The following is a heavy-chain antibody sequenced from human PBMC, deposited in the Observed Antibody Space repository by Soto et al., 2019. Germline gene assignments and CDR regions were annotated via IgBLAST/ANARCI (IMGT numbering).Heavy chain of an antibody. Sequence: PSETLSLTCTVSGGSMISSKYYWGWIRQPPGKGLEWIGSIYYSGTTYYNPSLKSRVTISVDTSKNQFSLELSSVTAADTAVYYCATGGPGSYHDYWGQGTLVTVSS. V-gene: IGHV4-39*01. J-gene: IGHJ4*02. D-gene: IGHD2-2*01. CDR2: IYYSGTT. CDR3: ATGGPGSYHDY. CDR1: GGSMISSKYY.